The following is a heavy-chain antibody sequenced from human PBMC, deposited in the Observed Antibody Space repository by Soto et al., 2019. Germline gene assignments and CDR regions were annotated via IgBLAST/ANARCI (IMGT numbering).Heavy chain of an antibody. Sequence: QVQLVQSGAEVKMPGASVKVSCQASGYIFTINGISWVRQAPGQGLEWLGWISANSGNTNYAQNVQDRVILTTNTSTATAYMELRSQRSDDTAVYYCARDRNHGLDNWGQGTLVTVSS. D-gene: IGHD4-17*01. CDR2: ISANSGNT. CDR3: ARDRNHGLDN. CDR1: GYIFTING. V-gene: IGHV1-18*01. J-gene: IGHJ4*02.